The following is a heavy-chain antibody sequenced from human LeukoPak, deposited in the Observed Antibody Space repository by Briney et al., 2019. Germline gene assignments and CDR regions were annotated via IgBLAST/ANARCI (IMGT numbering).Heavy chain of an antibody. Sequence: GGSLRLSCAASGFTFSTYGMHWVRQAPGKGLEWVAVISYDGSNKYYADSVKGRFTISRDNSKNTLYLQMNSLRAEDTAVYYCAKDFTSGWTADLFDYWGQGTLVTVSS. CDR2: ISYDGSNK. V-gene: IGHV3-30*18. D-gene: IGHD6-19*01. CDR1: GFTFSTYG. J-gene: IGHJ4*02. CDR3: AKDFTSGWTADLFDY.